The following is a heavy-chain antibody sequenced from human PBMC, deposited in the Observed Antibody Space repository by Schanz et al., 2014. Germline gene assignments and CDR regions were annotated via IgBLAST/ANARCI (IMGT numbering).Heavy chain of an antibody. D-gene: IGHD1-1*01. CDR1: GGSIRSGTYY. Sequence: QVQLQESGPGLVKPSQTLSLTCTVSGGSIRSGTYYWSWIRQPAGKALEWVGRVFPNGITNYNPTLKRRFTISRDTSKNQFSLTLTCLTAADTAVYYCARDTTWRLDLWGRGTLXTVSS. CDR2: VFPNGIT. J-gene: IGHJ2*01. V-gene: IGHV4-61*02. CDR3: ARDTTWRLDL.